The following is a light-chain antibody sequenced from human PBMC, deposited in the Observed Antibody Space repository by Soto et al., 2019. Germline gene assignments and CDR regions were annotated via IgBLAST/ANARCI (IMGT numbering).Light chain of an antibody. CDR2: DVY. Sequence: QSVLTQPASVSGSPGQSIAISCTGVRTDVDGFDYVSWYQQHPGQAPQLIIYDVYNRPSGVSHRFSGSKSGDTASLTISGLQAEDEAYYYCILFLSSTPSYVFGIGNKVIFL. CDR1: RTDVDGFDY. V-gene: IGLV2-14*03. CDR3: ILFLSSTPSYV. J-gene: IGLJ1*01.